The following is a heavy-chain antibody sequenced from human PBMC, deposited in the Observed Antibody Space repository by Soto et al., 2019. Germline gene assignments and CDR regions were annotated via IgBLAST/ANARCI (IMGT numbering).Heavy chain of an antibody. V-gene: IGHV1-69*08. J-gene: IGHJ3*02. CDR3: ARDRGPRWGNSGPGGGACFDI. D-gene: IGHD1-26*01. CDR1: GGTFSSYT. CDR2: IIHILGIA. Sequence: QVQLVQSGAEVKKPGSSVKVSCKASGGTFSSYTISWVRQAPGQGLEWMGRIIHILGIANYEQKFQGRVTITADKSTSTAYMELSSLRSEDTAVYYCARDRGPRWGNSGPGGGACFDIWGQGTMVTVSS.